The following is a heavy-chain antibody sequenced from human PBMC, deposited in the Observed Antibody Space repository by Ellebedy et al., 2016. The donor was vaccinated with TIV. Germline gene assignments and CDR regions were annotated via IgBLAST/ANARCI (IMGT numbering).Heavy chain of an antibody. J-gene: IGHJ3*01. D-gene: IGHD3-16*01. CDR1: GFSFSIYS. CDR2: IKQDGSEK. V-gene: IGHV3-7*03. Sequence: PGGSLRLSCVDSGFSFSIYSMSWVRQAPGKGLEWVANIKQDGSEKYYVDSVKGRFNISRDNAKNSLYLQMNSLRAEDTALYYCARIGGGVSGTSFDVWGQGTIVTVSS. CDR3: ARIGGGVSGTSFDV.